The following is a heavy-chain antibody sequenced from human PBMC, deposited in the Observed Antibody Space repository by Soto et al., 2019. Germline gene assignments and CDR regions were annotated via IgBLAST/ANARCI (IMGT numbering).Heavy chain of an antibody. CDR3: ARDPALGLFDY. CDR1: GFTFSSYW. D-gene: IGHD7-27*01. J-gene: IGHJ4*02. V-gene: IGHV3-74*01. Sequence: GGSLRLSCAASGFTFSSYWMHWVRQAPGKGLVWVSRINSDGSSTNYADSVKGRFTISRDNAKNTLSLQMNSLRAEDTVVYYCARDPALGLFDYWGQGTLVTVSS. CDR2: INSDGSST.